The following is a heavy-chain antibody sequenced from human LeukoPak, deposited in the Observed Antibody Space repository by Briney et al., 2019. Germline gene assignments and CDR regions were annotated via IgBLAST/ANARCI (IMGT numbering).Heavy chain of an antibody. D-gene: IGHD4/OR15-4a*01. J-gene: IGHJ4*02. CDR3: ARNPYGGHHFDY. V-gene: IGHV3-30*04. Sequence: PGRSLRLSCAASGFTFSDYTLHWVRQAPGKGLEWVSLISNDGSNKHYADSVQGGFTISRDNSKNTLYLQMNSLRSEDTAVYYCARNPYGGHHFDYWGQGTLVTVSS. CDR2: ISNDGSNK. CDR1: GFTFSDYT.